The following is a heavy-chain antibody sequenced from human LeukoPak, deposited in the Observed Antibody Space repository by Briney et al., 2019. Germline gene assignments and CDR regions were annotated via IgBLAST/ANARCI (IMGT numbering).Heavy chain of an antibody. J-gene: IGHJ4*02. CDR2: IKQDGSEK. CDR1: GFTFSSYW. CDR3: ARDQYYDFWSGYYTIFDY. Sequence: GGSLRLSCAASGFTFSSYWMSWVRQAPGKGLEWVANIKQDGSEKYYVDSVKGRFTISRDNAKNSLYLQMNSLRAEDTAVYYCARDQYYDFWSGYYTIFDYWGQGTLVTVSS. D-gene: IGHD3-3*01. V-gene: IGHV3-7*01.